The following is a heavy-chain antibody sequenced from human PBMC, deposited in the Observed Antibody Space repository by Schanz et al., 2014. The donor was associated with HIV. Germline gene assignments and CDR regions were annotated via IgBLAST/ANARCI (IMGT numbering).Heavy chain of an antibody. Sequence: QVQLVESGGGLVKPGGSLRLSCAASGFTFNDYYMTWIRQAPGKGLEWVSYISDTGTTTYYADSVNGRFTISRDNAKNSMFLQMNSLRGEDTAVYYCAREQDLGYSSALGFWGQGTLVTVSS. V-gene: IGHV3-11*01. CDR1: GFTFNDYY. D-gene: IGHD6-13*01. CDR3: AREQDLGYSSALGF. J-gene: IGHJ4*02. CDR2: ISDTGTTT.